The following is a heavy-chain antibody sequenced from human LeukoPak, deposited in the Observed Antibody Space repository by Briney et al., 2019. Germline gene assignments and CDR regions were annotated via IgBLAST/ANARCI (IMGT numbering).Heavy chain of an antibody. V-gene: IGHV4-4*07. CDR3: ATESFSDSSGSGDAFDI. J-gene: IGHJ3*02. Sequence: PSETLSLTCTVSGGSISSYYWSWIRQPAGKGLEWIGRIYTSGSTNYNPSLKSRVTMSVDTSKNQFSLKLSSVTAADTAVYYCATESFSDSSGSGDAFDIWGQGTMVTVYS. D-gene: IGHD3-22*01. CDR2: IYTSGST. CDR1: GGSISSYY.